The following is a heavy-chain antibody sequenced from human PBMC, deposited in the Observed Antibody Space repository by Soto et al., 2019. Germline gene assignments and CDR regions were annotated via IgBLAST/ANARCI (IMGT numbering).Heavy chain of an antibody. D-gene: IGHD5-12*01. CDR1: GGSISSYY. V-gene: IGHV4-4*07. J-gene: IGHJ4*02. CDR2: IYTSGST. Sequence: SETLSLTCTVSGGSISSYYWSWIRQPAGKGLEWIGRIYTSGSTNYNPSLKSRVTMSVDTSKNQFSLKLSPVTAADTAVYYCARFKGPLASGYTFDYWGQGTLVIVSS. CDR3: ARFKGPLASGYTFDY.